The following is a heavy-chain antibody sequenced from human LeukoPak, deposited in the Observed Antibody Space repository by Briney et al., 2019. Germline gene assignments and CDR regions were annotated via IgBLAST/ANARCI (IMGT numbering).Heavy chain of an antibody. D-gene: IGHD1-26*01. CDR3: ARQRIGYFRS. CDR2: MKSRGSGGTT. J-gene: IGHJ5*02. V-gene: IGHV3-15*01. Sequence: GGSLRLSCEGSGFTFSDAWMNWVRQAPGKGLEWVGRMKSRGSGGTTDYAAPVKGRFTISRDNSNDTVFLQMNSLRTEDTAVYYCARQRIGYFRSWGQGTLVTVSS. CDR1: GFTFSDAW.